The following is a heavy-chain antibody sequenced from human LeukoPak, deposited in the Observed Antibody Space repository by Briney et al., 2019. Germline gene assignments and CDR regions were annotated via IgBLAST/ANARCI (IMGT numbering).Heavy chain of an antibody. CDR3: AKSEGSGGPYDAFDL. Sequence: PGGSLRLSCAASGFTFSSFAMSWVRQAPGKGLEWVSYISDIGGFFHYANSVKGRFTVSRDNSKNTLYLQMHSLRAEDTAVYYCAKSEGSGGPYDAFDLWGQGTMVTVSS. V-gene: IGHV3-23*01. CDR2: ISDIGGFF. CDR1: GFTFSSFA. J-gene: IGHJ3*01. D-gene: IGHD6-19*01.